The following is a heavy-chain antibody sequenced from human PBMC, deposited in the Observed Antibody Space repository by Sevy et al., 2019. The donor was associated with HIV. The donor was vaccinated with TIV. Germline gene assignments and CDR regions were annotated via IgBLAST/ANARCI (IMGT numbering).Heavy chain of an antibody. CDR2: IIPIFGTA. Sequence: ASVKVSCKASGGTFSSYAISWVRQAPGQGLEWMGGIIPIFGTANYAQKFQGRVTITADESTSTAYMELSSLRSEDTAVYYCARGSVTMVQGVIGDYWGQGTLVTVSS. J-gene: IGHJ4*02. CDR1: GGTFSSYA. D-gene: IGHD3-10*01. CDR3: ARGSVTMVQGVIGDY. V-gene: IGHV1-69*13.